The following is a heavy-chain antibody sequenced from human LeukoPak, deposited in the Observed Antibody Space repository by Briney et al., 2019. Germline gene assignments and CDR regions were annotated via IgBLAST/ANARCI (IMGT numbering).Heavy chain of an antibody. J-gene: IGHJ4*02. Sequence: PSETLSLTCAVSGGSISSGGYSWSWIRQPPGKGLEWIGYIYHSGSTYYNPSLKSRVTISVDRSKNQFSLKLSSVTAADTAVYYCAREQWLSRGFDYWGQGTLVTVSS. CDR2: IYHSGST. V-gene: IGHV4-30-2*01. CDR3: AREQWLSRGFDY. D-gene: IGHD6-19*01. CDR1: GGSISSGGYS.